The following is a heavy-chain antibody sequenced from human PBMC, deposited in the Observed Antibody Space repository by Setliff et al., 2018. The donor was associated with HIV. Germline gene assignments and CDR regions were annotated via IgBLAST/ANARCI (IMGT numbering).Heavy chain of an antibody. Sequence: SETLSLTCTVSGGSIRSYYRSWIRQPPGKGLEWLGHAHYSGSTTYNPSLKSRVTISVDTSKNQFSLKLTSVTVADTAVYYCAGYTSGWYAPYWGQGALVTVSS. CDR3: AGYTSGWYAPY. CDR1: GGSIRSYY. CDR2: AHYSGST. J-gene: IGHJ4*02. D-gene: IGHD6-19*01. V-gene: IGHV4-59*01.